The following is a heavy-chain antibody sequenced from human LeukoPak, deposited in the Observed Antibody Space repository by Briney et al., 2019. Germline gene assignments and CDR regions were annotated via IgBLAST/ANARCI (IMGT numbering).Heavy chain of an antibody. CDR2: INVYSGNT. CDR3: ARGSISNFDY. J-gene: IGHJ4*02. D-gene: IGHD6-13*01. Sequence: ASVKVSCKASGDTFNSYGISWVRQAPGQGLEWMGWINVYSGNTNYAQKLQGRVTMTTDTSTRTAYMELRSLRSDDTAVYYCARGSISNFDYWGQGTLVTVSS. CDR1: GDTFNSYG. V-gene: IGHV1-18*01.